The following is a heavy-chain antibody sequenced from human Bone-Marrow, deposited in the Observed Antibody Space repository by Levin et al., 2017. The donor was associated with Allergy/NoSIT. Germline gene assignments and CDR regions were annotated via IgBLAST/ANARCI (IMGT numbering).Heavy chain of an antibody. CDR1: GFTFTNFG. D-gene: IGHD6-13*01. V-gene: IGHV3-33*01. CDR2: IWYDGSNI. CDR3: ARVGSSGSIDY. Sequence: PGGSLRLSCTASGFTFTNFGFHWVRQAPGKGLEWVSIIWYDGSNINYADSVKGRFTISRDNSKNTVYLQMNSLRAEDAALYYCARVGSSGSIDYWGQGTLVTVSS. J-gene: IGHJ4*02.